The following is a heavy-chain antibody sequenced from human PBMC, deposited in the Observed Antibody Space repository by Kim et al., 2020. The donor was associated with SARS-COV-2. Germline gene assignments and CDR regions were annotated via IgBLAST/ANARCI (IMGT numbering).Heavy chain of an antibody. CDR2: IVVGSGFT. V-gene: IGHV1-58*01. J-gene: IGHJ6*02. D-gene: IGHD3-3*01. CDR3: AADVGVLIIDYYGMDV. CDR1: GFSFSSSA. Sequence: SVKVSCKASGFSFSSSAVQWARQARGQRLEWIGWIVVGSGFTNYAHSFQERVTITRDMSTSTAYMELSSLTSEDTAVYYCAADVGVLIIDYYGMDVWGQ.